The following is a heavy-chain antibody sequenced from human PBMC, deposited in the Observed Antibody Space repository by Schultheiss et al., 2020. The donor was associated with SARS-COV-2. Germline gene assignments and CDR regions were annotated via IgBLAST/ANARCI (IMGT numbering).Heavy chain of an antibody. CDR2: IYSGGST. D-gene: IGHD3-22*01. CDR1: GFTVSSNY. Sequence: GESLKISCAASGFTVSSNYMSWVRQAPGKGLEWVSVIYSGGSTYYADSVKGRFTISRDNSKNTLYLQMNSLGAEDTAVYYCARGDSSGYYFGFMNYWGQGTLVTVSS. J-gene: IGHJ4*02. V-gene: IGHV3-66*01. CDR3: ARGDSSGYYFGFMNY.